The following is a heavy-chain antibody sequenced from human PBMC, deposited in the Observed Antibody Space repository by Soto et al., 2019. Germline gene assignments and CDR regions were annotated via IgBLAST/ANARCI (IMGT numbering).Heavy chain of an antibody. CDR1: GFSLSTSGMC. D-gene: IGHD6-13*01. V-gene: IGHV2-70*01. CDR3: ARIGVSSSWYKGYYYYGMDV. Sequence: SGPTLVNPTQTLTLTCTFSGFSLSTSGMCASWIHQPPGKALEWLALIDWDDDKYYSTSLKTRLTISKDTSKNQVVLTMTNMDPVDTATYYCARIGVSSSWYKGYYYYGMDVWGQGTTVTVSS. J-gene: IGHJ6*02. CDR2: IDWDDDK.